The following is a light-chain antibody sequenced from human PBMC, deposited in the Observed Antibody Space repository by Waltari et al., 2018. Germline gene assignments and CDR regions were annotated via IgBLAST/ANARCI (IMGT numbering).Light chain of an antibody. Sequence: ELVMTQSPATLSVSPGERATLSCRASQSISSNLAWYQQKPCQAPRLLIFGASTRATGFPARFSGSGSGTEFTLTISSLQSEDFAVYYCQQYNKWPTFGQGTKVEIK. J-gene: IGKJ1*01. CDR2: GAS. CDR3: QQYNKWPT. V-gene: IGKV3-15*01. CDR1: QSISSN.